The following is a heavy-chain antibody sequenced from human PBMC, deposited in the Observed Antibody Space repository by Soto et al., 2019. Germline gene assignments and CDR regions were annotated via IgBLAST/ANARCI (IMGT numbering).Heavy chain of an antibody. V-gene: IGHV4-31*03. CDR2: IYYSGST. J-gene: IGHJ4*02. Sequence: SETLSLTCTVSGGSISSGGYYWSWIRQHPGKGLEWIGYIYYSGSTYYNPSLKSRVTISVDTSKNQFSLKLSSVTAADTAVYYCARCEYSYGDALIDYWGQGTLVTVSS. D-gene: IGHD5-18*01. CDR1: GGSISSGGYY. CDR3: ARCEYSYGDALIDY.